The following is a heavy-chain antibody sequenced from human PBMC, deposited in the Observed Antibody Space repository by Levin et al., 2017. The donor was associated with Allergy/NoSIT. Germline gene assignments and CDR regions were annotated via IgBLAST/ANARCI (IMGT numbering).Heavy chain of an antibody. J-gene: IGHJ4*02. CDR2: IKQDGSEK. CDR1: GFTFSTYW. CDR3: ARLQDYSDFDY. V-gene: IGHV3-7*01. D-gene: IGHD4-11*01. Sequence: PGGSLRLSCAASGFTFSTYWMSWVRQAPGKGLEWVANIKQDGSEKYYVDSVKGRFTFSRDNAKNSLYLQMNSLRAEDTAVYYCARLQDYSDFDYWGQGTLVTVSS.